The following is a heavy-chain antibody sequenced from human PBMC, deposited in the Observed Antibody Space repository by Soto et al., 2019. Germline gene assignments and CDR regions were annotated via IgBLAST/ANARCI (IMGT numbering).Heavy chain of an antibody. Sequence: PSETLSLTCTVSGGSIISGDYYWSWIRQPPGKGLEWIGYIYYSGSTYYNPSLKSRVTISVDTSKNQFSLKLSSVTAADTAVYYCARDHALPYYDFWSGYYRNYYGMDVWGQGTTVTVSS. CDR1: GGSIISGDYY. J-gene: IGHJ6*02. CDR3: ARDHALPYYDFWSGYYRNYYGMDV. CDR2: IYYSGST. D-gene: IGHD3-3*01. V-gene: IGHV4-30-4*01.